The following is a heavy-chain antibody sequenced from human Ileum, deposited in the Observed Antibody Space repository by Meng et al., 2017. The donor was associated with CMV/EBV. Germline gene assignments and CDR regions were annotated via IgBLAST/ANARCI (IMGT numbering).Heavy chain of an antibody. Sequence: GGSLRLSCVTSGFRFSNYWMAWVRQAPGKGLEWVANIRQDGAENFYVDSVKGRFTISRDNAKSSLYLLMNSLRAEDTAVYFCARDVVGALHYWGQGALVTVSS. J-gene: IGHJ4*02. CDR1: GFRFSNYW. D-gene: IGHD2-15*01. V-gene: IGHV3-7*01. CDR3: ARDVVGALHY. CDR2: IRQDGAEN.